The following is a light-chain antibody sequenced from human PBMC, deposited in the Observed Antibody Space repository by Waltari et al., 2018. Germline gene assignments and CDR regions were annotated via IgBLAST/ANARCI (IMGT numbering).Light chain of an antibody. V-gene: IGKV1-9*01. CDR1: KGISSY. CDR3: QQLNTYPLG. J-gene: IGKJ5*01. Sequence: IQLTQSPSSLSASVGDRVTITCRASKGISSYLAWYQQKPGKAPKLLIYAASTLQSGVPSRFSGSGSGTDFTITISSLQPEDFATYYCQQLNTYPLGFGQGTRLEIK. CDR2: AAS.